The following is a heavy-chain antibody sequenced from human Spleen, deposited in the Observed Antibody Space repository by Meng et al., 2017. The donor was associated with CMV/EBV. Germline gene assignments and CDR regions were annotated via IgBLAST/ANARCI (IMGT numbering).Heavy chain of an antibody. CDR1: GFTVSSNH. D-gene: IGHD2-21*02. J-gene: IGHJ4*02. Sequence: GGSLRLSCEASGFTVSSNHMTWVRQAPGKGLEWVSVIYDGETTSYADSVKGRFTISRDKSKNTLYLEMNTLRVEDTAVYYCATSFAGVTHWGQGTLVTVSS. CDR2: IYDGETT. V-gene: IGHV3-53*01. CDR3: ATSFAGVTH.